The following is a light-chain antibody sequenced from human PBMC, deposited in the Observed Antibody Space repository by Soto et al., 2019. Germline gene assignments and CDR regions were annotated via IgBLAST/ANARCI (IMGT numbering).Light chain of an antibody. Sequence: EIVLTQSPATLSLSPGERATLSCRASQGVSSSLAWYQQKPGQAPRLLIYGASSRATGIPDRFSGSGSGTDFTLTISRLEPEDFAVYYCQQYGSSITFGQGTRLEIK. CDR1: QGVSSS. V-gene: IGKV3-20*01. CDR2: GAS. J-gene: IGKJ5*01. CDR3: QQYGSSIT.